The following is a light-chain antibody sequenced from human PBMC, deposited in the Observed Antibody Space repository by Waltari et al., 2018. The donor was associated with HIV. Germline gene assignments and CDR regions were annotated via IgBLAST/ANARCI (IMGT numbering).Light chain of an antibody. CDR2: LNT. J-gene: IGLJ2*01. Sequence: QSVLMHPPSVSWAPGQRVTISCTGSSSNIGAGYHAHWCQHLPGAAPKLLIYLNTNRPAGVPDRFSGSKSGASASLAITGLQAEDEGDYYCQSFDNSLRAWGLFGGGTRLTVL. CDR3: QSFDNSLRAWGL. CDR1: SSNIGAGYH. V-gene: IGLV1-40*01.